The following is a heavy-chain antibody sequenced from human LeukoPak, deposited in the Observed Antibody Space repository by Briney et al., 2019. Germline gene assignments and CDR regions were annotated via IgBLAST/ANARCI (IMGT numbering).Heavy chain of an antibody. CDR1: GGTFSSYA. D-gene: IGHD2-8*01. CDR2: IIPIFGTA. Sequence: SVKVSCKASGGTFSSYAISWVRQAPGQGLEWMGGIIPIFGTANYAQKFQGRVTITADESTSTAYMELSSLRSEGTAVYYCARARYYCTNGVCYTSSPYYFDYWGQGTLVTVSS. J-gene: IGHJ4*02. V-gene: IGHV1-69*01. CDR3: ARARYYCTNGVCYTSSPYYFDY.